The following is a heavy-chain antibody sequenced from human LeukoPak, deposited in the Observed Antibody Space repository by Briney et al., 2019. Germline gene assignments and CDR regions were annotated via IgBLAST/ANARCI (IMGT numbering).Heavy chain of an antibody. CDR3: ATGLAVAAAGTLFDY. D-gene: IGHD6-13*01. Sequence: GASVKVSCKVSGYTLTELSMHWVRQAPGKGLEWMGGFDPEDGETIYAQKFQGRVTMTEDTSTDTAYMELSSLRSEDTAVYYCATGLAVAAAGTLFDYWGQGTLVTVSS. V-gene: IGHV1-24*01. CDR1: GYTLTELS. CDR2: FDPEDGET. J-gene: IGHJ4*02.